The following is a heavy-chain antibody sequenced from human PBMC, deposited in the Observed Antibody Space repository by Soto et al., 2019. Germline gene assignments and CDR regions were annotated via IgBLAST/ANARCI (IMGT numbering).Heavy chain of an antibody. V-gene: IGHV3-33*01. Sequence: GGSLRLSCAASGFTFSSYGMHWVRQAPGKGLEWVAVIWYDGSNKYYADSVKGRFTISRDNSKNTLYLQMNSLRAEDTAVYYCATYPYSSSLQYYFDYWGQGTLVTVSS. CDR1: GFTFSSYG. D-gene: IGHD6-6*01. CDR2: IWYDGSNK. CDR3: ATYPYSSSLQYYFDY. J-gene: IGHJ4*02.